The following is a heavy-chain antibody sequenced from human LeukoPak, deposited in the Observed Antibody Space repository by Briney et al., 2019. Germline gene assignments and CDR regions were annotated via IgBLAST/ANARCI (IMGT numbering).Heavy chain of an antibody. J-gene: IGHJ1*01. CDR2: ISSAGGTT. CDR3: VKVGDSGYGEYYQH. Sequence: GGSLRLSCLASGFTFRDYPIHWVRQAPGEGLQYVSAISSAGGTTYYADSVRGRFTISRDNSKNTLYLQMSSLRAEDTALYYCVKVGDSGYGEYYQHWGQGTLVTVSS. CDR1: GFTFRDYP. D-gene: IGHD5-12*01. V-gene: IGHV3-64D*06.